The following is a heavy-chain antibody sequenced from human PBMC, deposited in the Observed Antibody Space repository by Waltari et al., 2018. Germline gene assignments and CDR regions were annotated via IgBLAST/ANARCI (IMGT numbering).Heavy chain of an antibody. J-gene: IGHJ6*02. V-gene: IGHV3-21*01. CDR1: GFPFRSYS. Sequence: EVQLVESGGCLVKPGGSLRLSCAASGFPFRSYSMNWVRLAPGKGLEWVSSISSSSSYIDYADSVKGRFTISRDNAKNSLYLQMNSLRAEDTAVYYCARDNGLDYYYGMDVWGQGTTVTVS. CDR3: ARDNGLDYYYGMDV. D-gene: IGHD2-8*01. CDR2: ISSSSSYI.